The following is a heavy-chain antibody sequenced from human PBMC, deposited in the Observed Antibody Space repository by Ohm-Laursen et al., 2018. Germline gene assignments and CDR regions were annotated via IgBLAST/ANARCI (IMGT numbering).Heavy chain of an antibody. V-gene: IGHV3-11*01. D-gene: IGHD3-10*01. CDR2: ISSTGITK. CDR3: ARDVSGREQFDY. Sequence: LRLSCAASGFTFSDYYMSWICQAPGQGLEWVSYISSTGITKSYADSVKGRFTISRDNAKSSLYLQMNSLKAGDTAVYYCARDVSGREQFDYWGQGTLVIVSS. CDR1: GFTFSDYY. J-gene: IGHJ4*02.